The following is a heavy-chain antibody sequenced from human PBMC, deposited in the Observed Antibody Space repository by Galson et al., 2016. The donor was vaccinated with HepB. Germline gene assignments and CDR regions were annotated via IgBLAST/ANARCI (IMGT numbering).Heavy chain of an antibody. J-gene: IGHJ4*02. V-gene: IGHV1-24*01. Sequence: SVKVSCKVSGYTLTDLSMHQVRLTPAKGLEWMGGFDCENGETFYAQNFQGRLTMTEDTSSDTAYMELSRLRSDDAAVYYCASAQVLRQLDYWGQGTLVTVSS. CDR2: FDCENGET. CDR3: ASAQVLRQLDY. D-gene: IGHD6-6*01. CDR1: GYTLTDLS.